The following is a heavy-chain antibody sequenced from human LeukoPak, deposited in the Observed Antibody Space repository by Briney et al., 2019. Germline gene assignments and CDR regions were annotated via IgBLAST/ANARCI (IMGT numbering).Heavy chain of an antibody. D-gene: IGHD1-26*01. CDR3: AGAPGSNVAFDI. CDR1: GFTFSSYG. V-gene: IGHV3-30*02. Sequence: PGGSLRLSCAASGFTFSSYGMHWVRQAPGKGLEWVAFIRYDGSNKYYADSVKGRFTISRDNSKNTLYLQMNSLGAEDTAVYYCAGAPGSNVAFDIWGQGTMVTVSS. CDR2: IRYDGSNK. J-gene: IGHJ3*02.